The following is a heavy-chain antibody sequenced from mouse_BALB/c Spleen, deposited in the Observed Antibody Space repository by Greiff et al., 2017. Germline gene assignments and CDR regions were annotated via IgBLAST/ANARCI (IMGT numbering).Heavy chain of an antibody. D-gene: IGHD3-3*01. CDR1: GFSLTSYG. CDR3: AREGGPWFAY. CDR2: IWAGGST. Sequence: VKLVESGPGLVAPSQSLSITCTVSGFSLTSYGVHWVRQPPGKGLEWLGVIWAGGSTNYNSALMSRLSISKDNSKSQVFLKMNSLQTDDTARYYCAREGGPWFAYWGQGTLVTVSA. J-gene: IGHJ3*01. V-gene: IGHV2-9*02.